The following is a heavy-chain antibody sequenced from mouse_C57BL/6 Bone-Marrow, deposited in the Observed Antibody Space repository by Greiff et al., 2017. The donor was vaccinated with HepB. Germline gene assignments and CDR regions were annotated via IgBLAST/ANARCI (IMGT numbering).Heavy chain of an antibody. CDR3: VRGPALYGSSPWFAY. CDR1: GFTFNTYA. V-gene: IGHV10-3*01. Sequence: EVMLVESGGGLVQPKGSLKLSCAASGFTFNTYAMHWVRQAPGKGLEWVARIRSKSSNYATYYADSVKDRFTISRDVSQSMLYLQMNNLKTEDTAMYYCVRGPALYGSSPWFAYWGQGTLVTVSA. D-gene: IGHD1-1*01. CDR2: IRSKSSNYAT. J-gene: IGHJ3*01.